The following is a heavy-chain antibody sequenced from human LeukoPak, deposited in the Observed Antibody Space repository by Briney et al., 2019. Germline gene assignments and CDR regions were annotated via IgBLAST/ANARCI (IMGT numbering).Heavy chain of an antibody. Sequence: SETLSLTCTVSGGSISSSSYYWGWIRQPPGKGLEWIGSIYYSGSTYYNPSLKSRVTISVDTSKNQFSLKLSSVTAADTAVYYCARCGISHYYYYYYMDVWGKGTTVTVSS. J-gene: IGHJ6*03. CDR1: GGSISSSSYY. CDR2: IYYSGST. D-gene: IGHD1-14*01. CDR3: ARCGISHYYYYYYMDV. V-gene: IGHV4-39*07.